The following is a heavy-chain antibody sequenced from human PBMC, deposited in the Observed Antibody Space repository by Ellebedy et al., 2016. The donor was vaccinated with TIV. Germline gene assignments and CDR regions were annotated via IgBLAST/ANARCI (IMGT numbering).Heavy chain of an antibody. J-gene: IGHJ4*02. CDR3: ARDHVGTGRHAGFDY. D-gene: IGHD6-6*01. Sequence: PGGSLRLSCAASGFSFSNSWMDWVRQAPGRGLEWVANIKYDGSETYYVASVKGRFTISRDNGKNSLYLQMNSLRAEDTAVYYCARDHVGTGRHAGFDYWGLGTLVTVSS. CDR1: GFSFSNSW. V-gene: IGHV3-7*01. CDR2: IKYDGSET.